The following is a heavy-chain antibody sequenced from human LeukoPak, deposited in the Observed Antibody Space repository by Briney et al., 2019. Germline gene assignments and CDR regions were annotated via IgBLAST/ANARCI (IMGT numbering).Heavy chain of an antibody. CDR3: ARVVSYDAFDI. J-gene: IGHJ3*02. D-gene: IGHD3-22*01. CDR2: ISSSSSYI. Sequence: GGSLRLSCAASGFTFSSYSMNWVRQAPGKGLEWVSSISSSSSYIYYADSVKGRFTISRDDAKNSLYLQMNSLRAEDTAVYYCARVVSYDAFDIWGQGTMVTVSS. V-gene: IGHV3-21*01. CDR1: GFTFSSYS.